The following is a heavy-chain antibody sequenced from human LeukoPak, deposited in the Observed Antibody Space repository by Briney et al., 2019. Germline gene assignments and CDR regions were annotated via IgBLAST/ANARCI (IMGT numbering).Heavy chain of an antibody. CDR2: INQDGRAK. V-gene: IGHV3-7*01. CDR3: ASSHDSSGND. Sequence: GGSLRLSCAASGFTFSNYWMSWVRQAPGKGLEWVGNINQDGRAKYYVDSVKGRFTISGDNAKNSVYLQMNSLRDEDTAVYYCASSHDSSGNDWGQGTLVTVSS. D-gene: IGHD3-22*01. CDR1: GFTFSNYW. J-gene: IGHJ4*02.